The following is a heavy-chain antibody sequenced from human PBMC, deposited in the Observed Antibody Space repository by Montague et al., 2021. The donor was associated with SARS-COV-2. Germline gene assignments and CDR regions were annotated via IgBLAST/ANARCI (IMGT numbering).Heavy chain of an antibody. D-gene: IGHD1-1*01. J-gene: IGHJ4*02. CDR1: GGSISITDRY. CDR3: ARCLPTGIGGRGYFDF. V-gene: IGHV4-39*07. CDR2: IYYTATI. Sequence: SETLSLTCSVSGGSISITDRYWVWIRQPPGMELEFIVTIYYTATIYYNPSLKSRVTISRDTSKNQFSLKVTSVTDADTAVYYCARCLPTGIGGRGYFDFWGQGSLVTVSS.